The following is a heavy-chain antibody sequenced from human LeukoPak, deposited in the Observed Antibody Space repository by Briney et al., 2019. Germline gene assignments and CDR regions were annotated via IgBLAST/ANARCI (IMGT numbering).Heavy chain of an antibody. CDR1: GFTFRDYY. J-gene: IGHJ4*02. CDR3: ARARGSIPSSSFDY. V-gene: IGHV3-11*06. Sequence: GGSLRLSCAASGFTFRDYYMTWIRQAPGKGLEWVSYISSGSSYTDYADSVKGRFTISRDNAKNSLDLQMNILRAEDTALYYCARARGSIPSSSFDYWGQGALVTVSS. CDR2: ISSGSSYT. D-gene: IGHD6-6*01.